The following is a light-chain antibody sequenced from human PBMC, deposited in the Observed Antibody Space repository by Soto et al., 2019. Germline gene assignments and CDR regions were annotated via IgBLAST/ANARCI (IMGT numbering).Light chain of an antibody. CDR2: EVS. Sequence: QSALTQPASVSGSPGQSITISCTGTSSDVGAYNYVSWYQHHPGKAPKVLIYEVSKRPSGVSNRVSGSKTGNTASLTISGLQAEDEADYYCNTYTGSNTVIFGGGTKVTVL. CDR1: SSDVGAYNY. J-gene: IGLJ2*01. CDR3: NTYTGSNTVI. V-gene: IGLV2-14*01.